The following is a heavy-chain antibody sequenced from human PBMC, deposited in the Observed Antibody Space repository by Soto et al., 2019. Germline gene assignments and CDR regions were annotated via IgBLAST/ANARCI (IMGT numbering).Heavy chain of an antibody. CDR2: INHSGST. Sequence: QVQLQQWGAGLLKPSETLSLTCAVYGGSFSGYYWSWIRQPPGKGLEWIGEINHSGSTNYHPSLKSRVTISAHTSKNQFSLKLSSVPAADTAVYYCARPAIPAAVSAFDYWGQGTLVTVSS. V-gene: IGHV4-34*01. CDR1: GGSFSGYY. CDR3: ARPAIPAAVSAFDY. D-gene: IGHD6-13*01. J-gene: IGHJ4*02.